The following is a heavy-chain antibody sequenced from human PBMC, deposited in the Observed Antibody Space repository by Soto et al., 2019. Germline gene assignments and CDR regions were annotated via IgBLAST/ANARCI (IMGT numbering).Heavy chain of an antibody. CDR3: AKGARTTVTTNYYYYYYMDV. CDR2: ISYDGSNK. Sequence: GGSLRLSCAASGFTFSSYGMHWVRQAPGKGLEWVAVISYDGSNKYYADSVKGRFTISRDNSKNTLYLQMNSLRAEDTAVYYCAKGARTTVTTNYYYYYYMDVWGKGTTVTVSS. J-gene: IGHJ6*03. V-gene: IGHV3-30*18. D-gene: IGHD4-17*01. CDR1: GFTFSSYG.